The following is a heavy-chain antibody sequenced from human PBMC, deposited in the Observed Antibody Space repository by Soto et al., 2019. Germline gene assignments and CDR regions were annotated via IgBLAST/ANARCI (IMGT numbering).Heavy chain of an antibody. Sequence: GGSLRLSCAASGFTFSSYGMHWVHQAPGKGLEWVAVISYDGSNKYYADSVKGRFTISRDNSKNTLYLQMNSLRAEDTAVYYCAKEVEGYSNPDERWFDPWGQGTLVTVSS. D-gene: IGHD4-4*01. V-gene: IGHV3-30*18. CDR2: ISYDGSNK. J-gene: IGHJ5*02. CDR3: AKEVEGYSNPDERWFDP. CDR1: GFTFSSYG.